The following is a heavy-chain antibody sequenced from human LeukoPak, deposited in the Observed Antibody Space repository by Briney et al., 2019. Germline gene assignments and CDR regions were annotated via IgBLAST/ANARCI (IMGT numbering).Heavy chain of an antibody. J-gene: IGHJ4*02. Sequence: GGSLRLSCAASGFXFSSYAIHWVRQAPGKGLEWVAVISYDGSNKYYADSVKGRFTISRDNSKNTLYLQMNSLRAEDTAVYYCARDRSGYYLDYWGQGTLVTVSS. CDR2: ISYDGSNK. D-gene: IGHD3-3*01. V-gene: IGHV3-30-3*01. CDR1: GFXFSSYA. CDR3: ARDRSGYYLDY.